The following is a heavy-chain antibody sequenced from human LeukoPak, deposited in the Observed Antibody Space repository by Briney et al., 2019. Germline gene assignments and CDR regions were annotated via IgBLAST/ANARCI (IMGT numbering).Heavy chain of an antibody. Sequence: PGGSLRLSCAASGITLSSYNMNWVRQAPGKGLEWVSSITSSSTYIYYADSVKGRFTMPRDNAKNSVYLEMNSLRAEDTAVYYCAKDIYPGIFDPWGQGTLVTVSS. J-gene: IGHJ5*02. D-gene: IGHD2-2*02. CDR3: AKDIYPGIFDP. CDR1: GITLSSYN. CDR2: ITSSSTYI. V-gene: IGHV3-21*01.